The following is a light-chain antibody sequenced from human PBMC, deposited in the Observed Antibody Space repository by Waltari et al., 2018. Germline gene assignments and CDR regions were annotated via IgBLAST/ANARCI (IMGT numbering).Light chain of an antibody. J-gene: IGLJ3*02. CDR3: QSYDSSNQV. CDR2: EDN. CDR1: SGSIASNY. Sequence: NFMLTQPHSVSESPGKTVTISCTRSSGSIASNYVQWYQQRPGSAPTTVSYEDNQRPSGVPDRVSGSIDSSSNSASLTISGLKTEDEADYYCQSYDSSNQVFGGGTKLTVL. V-gene: IGLV6-57*03.